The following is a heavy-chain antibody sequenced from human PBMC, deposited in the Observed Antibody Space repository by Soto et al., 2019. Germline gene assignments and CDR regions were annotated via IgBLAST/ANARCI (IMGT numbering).Heavy chain of an antibody. CDR2: IYYSGST. J-gene: IGHJ4*02. Sequence: SETLSLTCTVSGGSISSSSYYWGWIRQPPGKGLEWIGSIYYSGSTYYNPSLKSRVTISVDTSKNQFSLKLSSVTAADTAVYYCARRGSGTYYYDSSGYYPDYWGQGTLVTVSS. V-gene: IGHV4-39*07. CDR1: GGSISSSSYY. CDR3: ARRGSGTYYYDSSGYYPDY. D-gene: IGHD3-22*01.